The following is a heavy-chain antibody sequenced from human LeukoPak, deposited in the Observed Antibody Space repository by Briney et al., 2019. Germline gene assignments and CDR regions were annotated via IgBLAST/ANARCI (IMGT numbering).Heavy chain of an antibody. D-gene: IGHD6-19*01. J-gene: IGHJ4*02. CDR2: INHSGGT. CDR3: ARGGLVRFDY. Sequence: SETLSLTCAVYGGSFSGYYWSWIRQPPGKGLEWIGEINHSGGTNYNPSLKSRVTISVDTSKNQFSLKLSSVTAADTAVYYCARGGLVRFDYWGQGTLVTVSS. CDR1: GGSFSGYY. V-gene: IGHV4-34*01.